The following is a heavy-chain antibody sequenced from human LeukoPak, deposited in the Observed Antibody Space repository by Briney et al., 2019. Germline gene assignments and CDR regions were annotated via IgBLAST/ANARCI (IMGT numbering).Heavy chain of an antibody. J-gene: IGHJ4*02. CDR2: IIGRGGST. Sequence: GGSLRLSCAASGFTFSSYAMSCVRQAPGRGREWVSAIIGRGGSTYYADSVRGRFTIPRDNPKSTLYLQMNSLRAEDTAVYYCAKGGPSIAVAGLEYWGQGTLVTVSS. D-gene: IGHD6-19*01. V-gene: IGHV3-23*01. CDR3: AKGGPSIAVAGLEY. CDR1: GFTFSSYA.